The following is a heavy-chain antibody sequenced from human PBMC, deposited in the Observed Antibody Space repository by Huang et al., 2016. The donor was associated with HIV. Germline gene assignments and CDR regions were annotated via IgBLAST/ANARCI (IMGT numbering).Heavy chain of an antibody. J-gene: IGHJ6*03. CDR2: IYWDADK. V-gene: IGHV2-5*02. D-gene: IGHD7-27*01. Sequence: QITLKESGPTVIKPTQTLTLTCSFSGFSLNHKGVGVGWIRQPPVKALEWLVLIYWDADKRCTQSLKNRITITKDTSKTQVVFTMTNLDPMDTGTYYCAHIGRLGNYYMDVWGNGTTVTVSS. CDR1: GFSLNHKGVG. CDR3: AHIGRLGNYYMDV.